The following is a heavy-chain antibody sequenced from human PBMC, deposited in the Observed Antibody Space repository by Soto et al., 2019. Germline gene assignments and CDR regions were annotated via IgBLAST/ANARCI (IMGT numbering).Heavy chain of an antibody. Sequence: EVQLVESGGDLVQPGGSLRLSCAASGFTFSSYWMHWVRQDPEKGLVWVSRINGEGISTSYADSVKGRFTISRDNAKDTLYLHMNSLGAEDTAVYYCARISQGTYCRGGNCYSDYWGQGTLVTVSS. V-gene: IGHV3-74*01. J-gene: IGHJ4*02. CDR2: INGEGIST. CDR1: GFTFSSYW. CDR3: ARISQGTYCRGGNCYSDY. D-gene: IGHD2-15*01.